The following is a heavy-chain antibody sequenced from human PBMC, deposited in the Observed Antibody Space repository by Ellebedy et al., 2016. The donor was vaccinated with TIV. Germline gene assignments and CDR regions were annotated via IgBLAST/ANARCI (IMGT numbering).Heavy chain of an antibody. CDR1: GYTFTSYY. CDR2: INPSGGSK. D-gene: IGHD3-10*01. CDR3: ASRSMVRGVIGWFDP. J-gene: IGHJ5*02. V-gene: IGHV1-46*01. Sequence: ASVKVSCKASGYTFTSYYMHWVRQAPGQGLEWMGIINPSGGSKSYAQKFQGRVTMTRDTSTSTVYMELSSLRSEDTAVYYCASRSMVRGVIGWFDPWGQGTLVTVSS.